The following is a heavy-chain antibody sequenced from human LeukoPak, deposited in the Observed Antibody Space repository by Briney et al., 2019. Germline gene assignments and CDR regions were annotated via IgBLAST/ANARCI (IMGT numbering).Heavy chain of an antibody. CDR1: AFTFTDYF. V-gene: IGHV3-7*02. Sequence: GGSLRLSCAASAFTFTDYFMNWVREAPGQGLEWMGGMNPSSSVRYYVDTVKGRVTITRDKAISTPYMQMSRLRADDTAVYYCARSEQDLSGWYHGIDGWGQGTLVTVSS. CDR2: MNPSSSVR. CDR3: ARSEQDLSGWYHGIDG. J-gene: IGHJ5*02. D-gene: IGHD6-19*01.